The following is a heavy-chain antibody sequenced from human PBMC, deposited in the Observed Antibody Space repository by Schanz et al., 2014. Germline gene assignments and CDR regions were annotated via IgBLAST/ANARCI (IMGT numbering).Heavy chain of an antibody. CDR1: GFSVSTNY. CDR3: ARDEGRDGYNLAFDV. Sequence: EVQLVESGGGLIQPGGSLRLSCAVSGFSVSTNYMSWVRQAPGKGLEWVSSIYINSGSTNYADSVKGRFIISRDSSKNTLFLQMNSLRADDTAVYFCARDEGRDGYNLAFDVWGQGTLVTVSS. V-gene: IGHV3-53*01. J-gene: IGHJ3*01. D-gene: IGHD5-12*01. CDR2: IYINSGST.